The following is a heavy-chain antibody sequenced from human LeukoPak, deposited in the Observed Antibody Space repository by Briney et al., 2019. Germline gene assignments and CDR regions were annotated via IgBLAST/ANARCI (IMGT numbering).Heavy chain of an antibody. D-gene: IGHD3-22*01. CDR1: GITLSNYG. J-gene: IGHJ4*02. CDR2: ISDSGGST. V-gene: IGHV3-23*01. CDR3: AKRGVVIRVILVGFHKEAYYFDS. Sequence: RGSLRLSCAVSGITLSNYGMSWVRQAPGKGLEWVAGISDSGGSTNYADSVKGRFTISRDNPKNTLYLQMNSLRAEDTAVYFCAKRGVVIRVILVGFHKEAYYFDSWGQGALVTVSS.